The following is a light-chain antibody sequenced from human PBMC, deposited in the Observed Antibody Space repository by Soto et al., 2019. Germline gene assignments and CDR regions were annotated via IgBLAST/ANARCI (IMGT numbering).Light chain of an antibody. Sequence: EIMMTQSPATLSVFPGERATLSCWASQSVSSNLAWYQQRPGQAPRLLIYDASTRAAGIPARFSGSGSGTDFTLTISGLQSEDSAVYYCQQYNDWPPEHTFGGGTEVEIK. CDR3: QQYNDWPPEHT. V-gene: IGKV3-15*01. CDR1: QSVSSN. CDR2: DAS. J-gene: IGKJ4*01.